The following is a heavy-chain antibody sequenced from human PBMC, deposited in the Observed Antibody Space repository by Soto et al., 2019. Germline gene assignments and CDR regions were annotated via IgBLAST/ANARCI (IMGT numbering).Heavy chain of an antibody. J-gene: IGHJ5*02. CDR2: IYHSGNT. D-gene: IGHD4-17*01. CDR3: ARLSNDYGVT. Sequence: PSETLSLTCSVSGGSISSSTYYWGWIRQAPGKGLEWIGGIYHSGNTNYDPSLKSRVTISVDTSENQFSLKPTSVTAADTAVYYRARLSNDYGVTWGQGTLVTVSS. CDR1: GGSISSSTYY. V-gene: IGHV4-39*01.